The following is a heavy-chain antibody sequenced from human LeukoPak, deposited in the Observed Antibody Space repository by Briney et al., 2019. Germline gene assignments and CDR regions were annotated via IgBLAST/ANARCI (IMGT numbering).Heavy chain of an antibody. J-gene: IGHJ4*02. CDR3: VRSLDY. Sequence: GGSLRLSCEGSGFTFSNYAMNWVRQAPGKGLEWVSGISGSGGSTYYVDSVKGRFTISRDNSKNTVYLQMNSLRVEDTALYYCVRSLDYWGQGTLVTVSS. CDR2: ISGSGGST. V-gene: IGHV3-23*01. CDR1: GFTFSNYA.